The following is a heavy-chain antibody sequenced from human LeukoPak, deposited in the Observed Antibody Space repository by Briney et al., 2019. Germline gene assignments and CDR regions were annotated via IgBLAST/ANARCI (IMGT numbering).Heavy chain of an antibody. J-gene: IGHJ4*02. D-gene: IGHD2-21*01. CDR3: ARGVVIAPQTFDY. CDR1: GGSFSGYY. V-gene: IGHV4-34*01. Sequence: SETLSLTCAVYGGSFSGYYWSWIRQPPGKGLEWIGEINHSGSTNYIPSLKSRVTISVDTSKNQFSLKLSSVTAADTAVYYCARGVVIAPQTFDYWGQGTLVTVSS. CDR2: INHSGST.